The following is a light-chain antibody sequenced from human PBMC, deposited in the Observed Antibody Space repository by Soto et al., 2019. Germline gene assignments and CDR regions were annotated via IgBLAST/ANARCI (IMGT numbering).Light chain of an antibody. CDR1: QSVSSN. CDR2: GAS. J-gene: IGKJ3*01. Sequence: EIVMTQSPATLSVSPGERATLSCRASQSVSSNLAWSQQKPGQAPRLLIYGASTRATGIPARFSGSGSGTDFPLTISSLQSADFAVYYCQQYNNWPFTFGPWTKVDIK. CDR3: QQYNNWPFT. V-gene: IGKV3-15*01.